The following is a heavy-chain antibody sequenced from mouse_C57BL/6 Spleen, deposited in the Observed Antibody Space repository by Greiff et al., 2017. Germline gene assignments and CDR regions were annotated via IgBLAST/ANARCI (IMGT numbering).Heavy chain of an antibody. CDR1: GYSITSGYY. Sequence: ESGPGLVKPSQSLSLTCSVTGYSITSGYYWNWIRQFPGNKLEWMGYISYDGSNNYNPSLKNRISITRDTSKNQFFLKLNSVTTEDTATYYCAREKDYGNYDYAMDYWGQGTSVTVSS. V-gene: IGHV3-6*01. CDR2: ISYDGSN. D-gene: IGHD2-1*01. J-gene: IGHJ4*01. CDR3: AREKDYGNYDYAMDY.